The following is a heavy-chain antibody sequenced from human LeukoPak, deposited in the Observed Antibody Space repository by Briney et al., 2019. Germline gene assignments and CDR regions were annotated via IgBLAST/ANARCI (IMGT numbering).Heavy chain of an antibody. CDR2: IKSKTDGGTT. CDR3: TTDSMVRGVTPFDY. J-gene: IGHJ4*02. V-gene: IGHV3-15*01. CDR1: GFTFSNAW. Sequence: GGSLRLSCAASGFTFSNAWMSWVRQAPGKGLEWGGRIKSKTDGGTTDYAAPVKGRFTISRDDSKNTLYLQMNSLKTEDTAVYYCTTDSMVRGVTPFDYWGQGTLVTVSS. D-gene: IGHD3-10*01.